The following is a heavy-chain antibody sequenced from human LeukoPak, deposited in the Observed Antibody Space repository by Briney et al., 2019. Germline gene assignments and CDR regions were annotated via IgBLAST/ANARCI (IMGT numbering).Heavy chain of an antibody. V-gene: IGHV4-38-2*02. CDR1: GYSISSGYY. J-gene: IGHJ4*02. Sequence: PSETLSLTCTVSGYSISSGYYWGWIRQPPGKGLEWIGSIYHSGSTYYNPSLKSRVTISVDTSKNQFSLKLSSVTAADTAVYYHARISRALDYWGQGTLVTVSS. CDR3: ARISRALDY. D-gene: IGHD3-3*02. CDR2: IYHSGST.